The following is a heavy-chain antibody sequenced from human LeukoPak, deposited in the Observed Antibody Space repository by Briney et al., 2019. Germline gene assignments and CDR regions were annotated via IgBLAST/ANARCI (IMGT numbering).Heavy chain of an antibody. Sequence: GGSLRLSCAASGFTFSSYWMHWVRQAPGKGLVWVSRINSDGSSTNYADYVKGRFTISRDNAKNTLYLQMNSLRAEDTAVYYCARDGGWDCSSTSCYQTDYWGQGTLVTVSS. J-gene: IGHJ4*02. CDR1: GFTFSSYW. V-gene: IGHV3-74*01. D-gene: IGHD2-2*01. CDR2: INSDGSST. CDR3: ARDGGWDCSSTSCYQTDY.